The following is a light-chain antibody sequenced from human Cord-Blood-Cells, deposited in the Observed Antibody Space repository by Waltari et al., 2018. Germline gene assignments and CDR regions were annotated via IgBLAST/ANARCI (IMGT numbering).Light chain of an antibody. CDR3: AAWDDSLNGPV. V-gene: IGLV1-36*01. CDR1: SPNIGNNA. CDR2: YDD. J-gene: IGLJ3*02. Sequence: QSVLTQPPSVSEAPRQRVTISCSGSSPNIGNNAVTWYQQLPGKAPKLLIHYDDLRPSGVSDRSSGSKSGTSASLAICGLQSVDAADYYSAAWDDSLNGPVFGGGTLLTVL.